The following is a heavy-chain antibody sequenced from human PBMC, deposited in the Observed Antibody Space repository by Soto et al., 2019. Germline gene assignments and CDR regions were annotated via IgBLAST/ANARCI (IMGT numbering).Heavy chain of an antibody. D-gene: IGHD6-13*01. CDR2: ISHDGSNT. J-gene: IGHJ4*02. V-gene: IGHV3-30*18. Sequence: PGGSLRLSCAASGFTFSNYGMHWVRQAPGKGLEWLAFISHDGSNTYYADSVKGRFTISKDNSKNTLYLQMNSLRAEDTAVFYCAKDGQLVINYFDYWGQGTLVTVSS. CDR1: GFTFSNYG. CDR3: AKDGQLVINYFDY.